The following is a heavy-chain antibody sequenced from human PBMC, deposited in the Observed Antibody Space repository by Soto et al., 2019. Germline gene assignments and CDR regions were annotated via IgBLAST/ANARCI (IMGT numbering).Heavy chain of an antibody. J-gene: IGHJ4*02. CDR1: GGTFSSYA. V-gene: IGHV1-69*13. Sequence: SVKVSCKASGGTFSSYAISWVRQAPGQGLEWMGGIIPIFGTANYAQKFQGRVTITADESTSTAYMELSSLRSGDTAVYYCARGAGEMATFFDYWGQGTLVTVSS. D-gene: IGHD3-16*01. CDR3: ARGAGEMATFFDY. CDR2: IIPIFGTA.